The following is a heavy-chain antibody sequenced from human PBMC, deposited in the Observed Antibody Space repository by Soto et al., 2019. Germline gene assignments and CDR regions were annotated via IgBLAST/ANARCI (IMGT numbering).Heavy chain of an antibody. CDR2: TSAYNGNP. CDR3: ARDLGLSSSSIVDY. J-gene: IGHJ4*02. V-gene: IGHV1-18*01. CDR1: GYTFTSYG. Sequence: ASVKVSCKASGYTFTSYGISWVRQAPGQGLEWMGWTSAYNGNPKYAQKFQGRVTMTTDTSTSTAYMELRSLRSDDTAVYYCARDLGLSSSSIVDYWGQGTLVTVSS. D-gene: IGHD6-6*01.